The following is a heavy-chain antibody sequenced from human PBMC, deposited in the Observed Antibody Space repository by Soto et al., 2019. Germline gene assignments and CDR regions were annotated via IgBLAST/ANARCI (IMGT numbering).Heavy chain of an antibody. J-gene: IGHJ4*02. D-gene: IGHD5-12*01. CDR2: IYYSGST. V-gene: IGHV4-59*08. Sequence: SETLSLTCTVSGGSISSYYWSWIRQPPGKGLEWIGYIYYSGSTNYNPSLKSRVTISVDTSKNQFSLKLSSVTAAVTAVYYCARQDEYSGYDSHCGQGTLVTVSS. CDR3: ARQDEYSGYDSH. CDR1: GGSISSYY.